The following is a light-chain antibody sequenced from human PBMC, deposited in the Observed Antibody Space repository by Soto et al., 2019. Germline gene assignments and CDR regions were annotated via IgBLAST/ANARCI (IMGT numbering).Light chain of an antibody. V-gene: IGKV3-15*01. CDR3: QQYNTWPPIT. Sequence: EIVLTQSPGTLSLSPGGRATLSCRASQSVSSYLAWYQQKPGRAPRLLIYDASNRATGIPARFSGSGSGTEFTLTISSLQSEDFAVYYCQQYNTWPPITFGQGTRLEIK. CDR2: DAS. J-gene: IGKJ5*01. CDR1: QSVSSY.